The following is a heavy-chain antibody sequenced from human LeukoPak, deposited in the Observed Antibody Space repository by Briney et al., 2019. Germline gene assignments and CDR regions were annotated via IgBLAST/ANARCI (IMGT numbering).Heavy chain of an antibody. V-gene: IGHV3-23*01. CDR1: GFTFSSYA. CDR2: ISGSGGST. J-gene: IGHJ4*02. Sequence: GGSLRLSCAAPGFTFSSYAMSWVRQAPGKGLEWVSAISGSGGSTYYADSVKGRFTISRDNSKNTLYLQMNSLRAEDTAVYYCAIMPYYYDSGGYFDYFDYWGQGTLVTVSS. CDR3: AIMPYYYDSGGYFDYFDY. D-gene: IGHD3-22*01.